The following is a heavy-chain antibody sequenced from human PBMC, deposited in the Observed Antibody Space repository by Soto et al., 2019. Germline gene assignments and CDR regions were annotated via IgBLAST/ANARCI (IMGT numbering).Heavy chain of an antibody. V-gene: IGHV3-23*01. J-gene: IGHJ6*02. CDR1: GFTFSSYA. D-gene: IGHD6-19*01. Sequence: GVLRLSCAASGFTFSSYAMSWVRQAPGKGLEWVSAISGSGGSTYYADSVKGRFTISRDNSKNTLYLQMNSLRAEDTAVYYCAKGGSGWYLWESYGMDVWGQGTTVTVS. CDR2: ISGSGGST. CDR3: AKGGSGWYLWESYGMDV.